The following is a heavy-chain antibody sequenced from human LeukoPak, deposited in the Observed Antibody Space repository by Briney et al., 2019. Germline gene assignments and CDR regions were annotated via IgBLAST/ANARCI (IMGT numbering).Heavy chain of an antibody. CDR2: MNPNSGNT. Sequence: ASVKVSCKASGYTFTSYDINWVRQATGQGLEWMGWMNPNSGNTGYAQKFQGRVTMTRNTSISTAYMELSSLRSEDTAVYYCARGRFWSDWDYYYYMDVWGRGTTVTVSS. V-gene: IGHV1-8*01. J-gene: IGHJ6*03. D-gene: IGHD3-3*01. CDR3: ARGRFWSDWDYYYYMDV. CDR1: GYTFTSYD.